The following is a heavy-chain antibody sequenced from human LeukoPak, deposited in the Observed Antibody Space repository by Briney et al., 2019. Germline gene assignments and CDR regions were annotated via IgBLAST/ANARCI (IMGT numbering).Heavy chain of an antibody. J-gene: IGHJ4*02. CDR1: GYTFTGYY. V-gene: IGHV1-2*06. Sequence: ASVKVSCKASGYTFTGYYMHWVRQAPGQGLEWMGRINPNSGGTNYAQKFQGRVTMTRDTSISTAYMELSRLRSDDTAVYYCARDAGYCGYDFDYWGQGTLVTVSS. CDR2: INPNSGGT. CDR3: ARDAGYCGYDFDY. D-gene: IGHD5-12*01.